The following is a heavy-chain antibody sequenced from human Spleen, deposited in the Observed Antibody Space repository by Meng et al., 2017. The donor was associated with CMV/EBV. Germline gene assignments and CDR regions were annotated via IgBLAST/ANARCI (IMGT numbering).Heavy chain of an antibody. CDR2: IYSGGST. CDR3: ASRYSGYVYAFDI. D-gene: IGHD5-12*01. V-gene: IGHV3-53*01. Sequence: CTVSGGSFSPYDWSWIRQSPGKGLEWVSVIYSGGSTYYADSVKGRFTISRDNSKNTLYLQMNSLRAEDTAVYYCASRYSGYVYAFDIWGQGTMVTVSS. J-gene: IGHJ3*02. CDR1: GGSFSPYD.